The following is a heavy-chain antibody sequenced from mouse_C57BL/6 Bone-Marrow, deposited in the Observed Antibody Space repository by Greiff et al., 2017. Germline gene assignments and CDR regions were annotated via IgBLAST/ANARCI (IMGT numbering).Heavy chain of an antibody. CDR2: ILPGSGST. Sequence: VKLMESGAELMKPGASVKLSCKATGYTFTGYWIEWVKQRPGHSLEWIGEILPGSGSTNYNEKFKGQATFTADTSSNTANMQLSSLTTEDSASEYYERHPQFLEIWDTGTAVSVTS. V-gene: IGHV1-9*01. CDR3: ERHPQFLEI. J-gene: IGHJ1*03. CDR1: GYTFTGYW.